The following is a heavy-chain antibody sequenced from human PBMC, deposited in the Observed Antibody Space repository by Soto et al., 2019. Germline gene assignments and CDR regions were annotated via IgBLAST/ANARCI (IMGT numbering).Heavy chain of an antibody. CDR3: AKYDVSYYGMDV. Sequence: GGSLRLSCAAFGFTFSDYYMTWVRQAPGKSLEWRCYISGRGTYTHYADSVKGRFTISRDDAKNTMYLQMDSLRVEDTAVYYCAKYDVSYYGMDVWGQGTTVTVSS. CDR1: GFTFSDYY. D-gene: IGHD3-3*01. CDR2: ISGRGTYT. J-gene: IGHJ6*02. V-gene: IGHV3-11*03.